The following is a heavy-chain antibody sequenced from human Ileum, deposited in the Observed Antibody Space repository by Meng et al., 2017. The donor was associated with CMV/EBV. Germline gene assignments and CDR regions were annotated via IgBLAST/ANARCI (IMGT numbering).Heavy chain of an antibody. V-gene: IGHV3-49*03. J-gene: IGHJ4*02. CDR3: ARGDGSIHASRLLDY. D-gene: IGHD2-15*01. CDR1: GFTFADYA. CDR2: IRTKGGTA. Sequence: GGSLRLSCTTSGFTFADYAMSWLRQAPGKGLEWVGFIRTKGGTAEYAAPVKGRVTISRDNAQNSLYLQINSLRAEDSAVYYCARGDGSIHASRLLDYWGQGILVVASS.